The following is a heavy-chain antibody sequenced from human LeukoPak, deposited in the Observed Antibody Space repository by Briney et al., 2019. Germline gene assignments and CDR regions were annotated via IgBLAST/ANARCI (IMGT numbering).Heavy chain of an antibody. CDR3: AKEQAAAGKGYYFDY. CDR2: ISGSGGST. Sequence: GGSLRLSCTASRFTFSSYAMSWVRQAPVKGLEWVSAISGSGGSTYYADSVKGRFTISRDNSKNTLYLQMNSLRAEDTAVYYCAKEQAAAGKGYYFDYWGQGTLVTVSS. J-gene: IGHJ4*02. CDR1: RFTFSSYA. V-gene: IGHV3-23*01. D-gene: IGHD6-13*01.